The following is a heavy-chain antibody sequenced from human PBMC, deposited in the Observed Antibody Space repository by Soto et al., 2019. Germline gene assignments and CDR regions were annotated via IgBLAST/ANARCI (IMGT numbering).Heavy chain of an antibody. CDR2: ISGSGGST. CDR1: GFTFSSYA. Sequence: EVQLLESGGGLVQPWGSLRLSCAASGFTFSSYAMSWVRQAPGKGLEWVSAISGSGGSTYYADSVKGRFTISRDNSKNTLHLKMNSLRAEDTAVYYCAKVDFVLPFDYWGQGTLVTVSS. J-gene: IGHJ4*02. CDR3: AKVDFVLPFDY. D-gene: IGHD2-8*01. V-gene: IGHV3-23*01.